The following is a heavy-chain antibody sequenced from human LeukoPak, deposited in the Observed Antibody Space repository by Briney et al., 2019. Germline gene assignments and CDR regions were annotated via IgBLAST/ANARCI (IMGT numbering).Heavy chain of an antibody. Sequence: GGSLRLSCAASGFTFSSYSMDWVRQAPGKGLEWVSSISSSSSFIYYADSVKGRFTISRDNAKNSLYLQMNSLSAEDTAVYYCARLGSSWALDYWGQGTLVTVSP. CDR2: ISSSSSFI. J-gene: IGHJ4*02. V-gene: IGHV3-21*01. CDR1: GFTFSSYS. CDR3: ARLGSSWALDY. D-gene: IGHD6-13*01.